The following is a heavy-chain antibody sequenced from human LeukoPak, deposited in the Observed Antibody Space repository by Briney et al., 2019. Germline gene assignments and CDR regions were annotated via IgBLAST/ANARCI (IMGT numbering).Heavy chain of an antibody. V-gene: IGHV3-23*01. Sequence: PGGSLRLSCAASGFTFGNSAMSWVRQAPGKGLDWVSGISGSGGSTYYADSVKGRFTISRDNSKNTLYLQMNSLRAEDTAVYYCARGPFWSGFPMDYWGQGTLVTVSS. CDR1: GFTFGNSA. D-gene: IGHD3-3*01. CDR2: ISGSGGST. CDR3: ARGPFWSGFPMDY. J-gene: IGHJ4*02.